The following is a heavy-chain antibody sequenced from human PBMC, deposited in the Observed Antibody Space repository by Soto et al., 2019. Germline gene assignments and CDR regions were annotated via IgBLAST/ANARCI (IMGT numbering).Heavy chain of an antibody. V-gene: IGHV1-69*13. CDR2: IIPIFGTA. J-gene: IGHJ1*01. CDR1: GGTFSSYA. Sequence: SVKVSCKASGGTFSSYAISWVRQAPGQGLEWMGGIIPIFGTATYAQKFQGRVTITADESTSTAYMELSSLRSEDTAVYYCASKEQKGYNGVSLRFLAYPGPNWG. D-gene: IGHD3-3*01. CDR3: ASKEQKGYNGVSLRFLAYPGPN.